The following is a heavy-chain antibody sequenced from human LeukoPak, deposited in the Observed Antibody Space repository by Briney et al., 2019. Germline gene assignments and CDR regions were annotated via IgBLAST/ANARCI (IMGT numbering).Heavy chain of an antibody. CDR1: GFTCSDCW. Sequence: GGSLRLSCEASGFTCSDCWMSWARQARGKGLEWVANIHQGGSDKNYVDSGKGRFTISRDNAKKSLYLQMNSLRAEDTAMYYCATYKWIHLWSTPFVYSGDGSLGSVSP. D-gene: IGHD5-18*01. CDR2: IHQGGSDK. CDR3: ATYKWIHLWSTPFVY. V-gene: IGHV3-7*01. J-gene: IGHJ4*01.